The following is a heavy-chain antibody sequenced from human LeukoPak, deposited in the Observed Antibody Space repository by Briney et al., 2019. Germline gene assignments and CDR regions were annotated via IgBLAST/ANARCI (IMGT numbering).Heavy chain of an antibody. V-gene: IGHV3-9*01. CDR2: ISWNSGSI. Sequence: QPGRSLRLSCAASGFTFDDYAMHWVRQAPGKGLEWVSGISWNSGSIGYADSVKGRFTISRDNAKNSLYLQMNSLRAEDTALYYCAKPTPYSSGWYRTKTHYYFDYWGQGTLVTVSS. J-gene: IGHJ4*02. CDR1: GFTFDDYA. D-gene: IGHD6-19*01. CDR3: AKPTPYSSGWYRTKTHYYFDY.